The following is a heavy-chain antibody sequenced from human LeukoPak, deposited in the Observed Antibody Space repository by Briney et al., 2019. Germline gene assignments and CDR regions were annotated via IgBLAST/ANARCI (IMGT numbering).Heavy chain of an antibody. D-gene: IGHD3-16*02. Sequence: GASVKVSCKASGGTFSSYAISWVRQAPGQGLEWMGGIIPIFGTANYAQKFQGRVTITADESTSTAYMELSSLRSEDTAVYYCARGPYYDYVWGSYRPHYYYYYYMDVWGKGTTVTISS. CDR2: IIPIFGTA. J-gene: IGHJ6*03. CDR3: ARGPYYDYVWGSYRPHYYYYYYMDV. V-gene: IGHV1-69*13. CDR1: GGTFSSYA.